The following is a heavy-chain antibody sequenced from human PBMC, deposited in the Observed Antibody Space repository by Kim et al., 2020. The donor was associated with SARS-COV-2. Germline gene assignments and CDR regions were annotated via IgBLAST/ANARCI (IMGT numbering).Heavy chain of an antibody. CDR2: IYPGDSDT. D-gene: IGHD6-13*01. V-gene: IGHV5-51*01. CDR3: ARPTDSSRGGFDY. J-gene: IGHJ4*02. Sequence: GESLKISCKGSGYSFTSYWIGWVRQMPGKGLEWMGIIYPGDSDTRYSPSFKGQVTISADKSITTAYLQWSSLKASDTALYYCARPTDSSRGGFDYWGQGTLVTVSS. CDR1: GYSFTSYW.